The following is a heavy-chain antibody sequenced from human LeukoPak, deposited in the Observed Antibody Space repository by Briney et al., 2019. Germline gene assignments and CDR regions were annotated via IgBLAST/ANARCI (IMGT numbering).Heavy chain of an antibody. Sequence: PGGSLRLSCAASGFTFSIYAMSWVRQAPGKGLEWVSAISGSGGSTHYADSVKGRFTISRDNSKNTLYLQMNSLRAEDTAVYYCAKALDSGALPRGASYFAYWGQGTLVTVSS. J-gene: IGHJ4*02. V-gene: IGHV3-23*01. CDR2: ISGSGGST. CDR3: AKALDSGALPRGASYFAY. CDR1: GFTFSIYA. D-gene: IGHD2-15*01.